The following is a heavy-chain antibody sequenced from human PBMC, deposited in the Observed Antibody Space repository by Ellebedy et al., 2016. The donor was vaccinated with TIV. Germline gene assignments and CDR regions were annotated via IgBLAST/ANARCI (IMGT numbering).Heavy chain of an antibody. CDR2: IEQYGSGK. V-gene: IGHV3-7*03. J-gene: IGHJ3*01. CDR3: ARGRTGDYGAFDL. Sequence: PGGSLRLSCAASEFTFSSRWMSWVRQAPGKGLEWVANIEQYGSGKYYVDSVKGRFTISRDDANNLLYLQLNTLRAEDTALYYCARGRTGDYGAFDLWGQGTMVTVSS. D-gene: IGHD2-8*02. CDR1: EFTFSSRW.